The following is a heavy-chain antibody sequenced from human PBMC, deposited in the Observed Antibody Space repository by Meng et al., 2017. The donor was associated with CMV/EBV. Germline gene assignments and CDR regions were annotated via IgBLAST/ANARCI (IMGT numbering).Heavy chain of an antibody. J-gene: IGHJ6*02. D-gene: IGHD2-2*01. Sequence: ALVKVSCKASGYTFTGYYMHWVRQAPGQGLEWMGWINPNSGGTNYAQKFQGRVTMTRDTSISTAYMELSRLRSDDTAVYYCARDGTDCSSTSCRIDYYYYGMDVWGQGTTVTVSS. CDR2: INPNSGGT. CDR1: GYTFTGYY. CDR3: ARDGTDCSSTSCRIDYYYYGMDV. V-gene: IGHV1-2*02.